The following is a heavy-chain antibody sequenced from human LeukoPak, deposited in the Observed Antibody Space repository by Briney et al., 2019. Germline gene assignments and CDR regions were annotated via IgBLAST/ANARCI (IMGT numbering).Heavy chain of an antibody. Sequence: PSETLSLTCTVSGGSISSYYWSWIRQPPGKGLEWIGYIYYSGSTNYNPSLKSRVTISVDTSKNQFSLKLSSVTAADTAVYYCARKGLGYYYYGMDVWGQGTTVTVSS. D-gene: IGHD5-12*01. V-gene: IGHV4-59*12. CDR1: GGSISSYY. CDR3: ARKGLGYYYYGMDV. J-gene: IGHJ6*02. CDR2: IYYSGST.